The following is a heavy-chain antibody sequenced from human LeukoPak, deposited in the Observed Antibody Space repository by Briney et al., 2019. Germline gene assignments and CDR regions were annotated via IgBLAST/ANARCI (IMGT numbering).Heavy chain of an antibody. CDR1: RYSFTSYW. J-gene: IGHJ4*02. D-gene: IGHD6-19*01. CDR3: ARAYSSGHPFDY. Sequence: GEPLKISCKGSRYSFTSYWIGWVRPVPGKGPEWTGNIYPGDSDTRYSPSFQGQVTISADKSISTAYLQWSSLKASDTAMYYCARAYSSGHPFDYWGQGTLVTVSS. V-gene: IGHV5-51*01. CDR2: IYPGDSDT.